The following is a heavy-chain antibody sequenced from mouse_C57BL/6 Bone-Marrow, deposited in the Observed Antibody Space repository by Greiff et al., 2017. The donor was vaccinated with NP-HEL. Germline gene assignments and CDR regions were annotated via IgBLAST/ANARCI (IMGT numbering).Heavy chain of an antibody. CDR3: ARDLWSPFAY. J-gene: IGHJ3*01. V-gene: IGHV7-1*01. D-gene: IGHD1-1*02. Sequence: EVKLVESGGGLVQSGRSLRLSCATSGFTFSDFYMEWVRPAPGKGLEWIAASRNKANDYTTEYSASVKGRFIVSRDTSQSILYLQMNALRAEDTAIYYCARDLWSPFAYWGQGTLVTVSA. CDR1: GFTFSDFY. CDR2: SRNKANDYTT.